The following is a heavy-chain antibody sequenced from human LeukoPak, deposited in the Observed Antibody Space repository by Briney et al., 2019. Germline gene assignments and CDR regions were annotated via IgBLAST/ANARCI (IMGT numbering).Heavy chain of an antibody. V-gene: IGHV3-48*04. J-gene: IGHJ4*02. CDR1: GFTFSGHN. CDR3: ARDRGGSPHFDY. D-gene: IGHD3-10*01. CDR2: VSISSGTI. Sequence: GGSLRLSCAASGFTFSGHNMNWVRQAPGKGLEWISFVSISSGTIYYADSVNGRFTISRDNAKNSLYLQMNSLRAEDTAVYYCARDRGGSPHFDYWGQGTLVTVSS.